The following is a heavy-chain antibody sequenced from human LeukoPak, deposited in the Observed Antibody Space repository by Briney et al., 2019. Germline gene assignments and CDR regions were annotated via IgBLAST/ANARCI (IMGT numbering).Heavy chain of an antibody. J-gene: IGHJ5*02. CDR1: GFTVSSNY. CDR3: ARVQGGCRWFDP. CDR2: IYSGGST. V-gene: IGHV3-53*01. Sequence: GGSLRLSCAASGFTVSSNYMSWVRQAPGKGLEWVSVIYSGGSTYYADSVKGRFTISRDNSKNTLYLQMNGLRAEDTAVYYCARVQGGCRWFDPWGQGTLVTVSS. D-gene: IGHD6-19*01.